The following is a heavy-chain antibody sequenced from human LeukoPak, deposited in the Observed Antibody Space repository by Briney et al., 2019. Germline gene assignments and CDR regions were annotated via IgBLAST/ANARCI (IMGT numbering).Heavy chain of an antibody. CDR3: ARDRVEWGLVGATNLEY. CDR1: GFTFSSYA. Sequence: GGSLRLSCAASGFTFSSYAMSWVRQAPGKGLEWVSYISSSGSTIYYADSVKGRFTISRDNAKNSLYLQMNSLRAEDTAVYYCARDRVEWGLVGATNLEYWGQGTLVTVSS. D-gene: IGHD1-26*01. CDR2: ISSSGSTI. J-gene: IGHJ4*02. V-gene: IGHV3-48*04.